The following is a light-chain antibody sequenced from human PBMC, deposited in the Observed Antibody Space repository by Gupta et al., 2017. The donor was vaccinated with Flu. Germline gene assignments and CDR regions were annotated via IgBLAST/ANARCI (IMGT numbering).Light chain of an antibody. CDR3: AAWDDSLNGV. J-gene: IGLJ3*02. CDR1: SSNIGSNT. V-gene: IGLV1-44*01. Sequence: QSALTQPPPASGTPGQTVTISCSGSSSNIGSNTVNWYQQLPGTAPKLLIYSNNQRPSGVPDRFSGSKSGTSASLAISGLQSEDEADYYCAAWDDSLNGVFGGGTKLTVL. CDR2: SNN.